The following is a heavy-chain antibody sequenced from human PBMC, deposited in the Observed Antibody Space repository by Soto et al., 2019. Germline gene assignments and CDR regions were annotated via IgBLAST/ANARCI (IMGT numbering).Heavy chain of an antibody. V-gene: IGHV4-31*03. D-gene: IGHD6-13*01. J-gene: IGHJ6*02. CDR2: IYYSGST. CDR1: GGSISSGGYY. Sequence: SETLSLTCTVSGGSISSGGYYWSWIRQHSGKGLEWIGYIYYSGSTYYNPSLKSRVTISVDTSKNQFSLRLTSVTAEDTAVYYCTSGVGAATLTDGMDVWGQGTTVTVSS. CDR3: TSGVGAATLTDGMDV.